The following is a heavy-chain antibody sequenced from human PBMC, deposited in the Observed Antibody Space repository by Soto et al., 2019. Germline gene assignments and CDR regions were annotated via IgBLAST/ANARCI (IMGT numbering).Heavy chain of an antibody. J-gene: IGHJ6*03. CDR2: IIPILGIA. D-gene: IGHD6-6*01. Sequence: GASVKVSCKASGGTFSSYTISWVRQAPGQGLEWMGRIIPILGIANYAQKFQGRVTITADKSTSTAYMELSSLRSEDTAVYYCARDRWISSSPESRIGAHYYMDVWGKGTTVTVSS. V-gene: IGHV1-69*04. CDR3: ARDRWISSSPESRIGAHYYMDV. CDR1: GGTFSSYT.